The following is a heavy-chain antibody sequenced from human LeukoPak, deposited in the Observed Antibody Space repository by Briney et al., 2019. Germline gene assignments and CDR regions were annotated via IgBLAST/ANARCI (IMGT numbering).Heavy chain of an antibody. CDR2: IYPDDSET. D-gene: IGHD6-6*01. CDR1: GYSFTNYW. Sequence: GESLKISRKGSGYSFTNYWIAWVRQMPGKGLEWMGIIYPDDSETRYNPSFQGQVTISADWSISTAYLQWSSLKASDTAMYYCARRPPYSSSSYYFDYWGQGALVTVSS. J-gene: IGHJ4*02. V-gene: IGHV5-51*01. CDR3: ARRPPYSSSSYYFDY.